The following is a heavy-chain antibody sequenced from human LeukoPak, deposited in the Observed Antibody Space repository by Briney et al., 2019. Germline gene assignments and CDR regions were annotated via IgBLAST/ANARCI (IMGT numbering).Heavy chain of an antibody. V-gene: IGHV3-9*01. CDR2: YTWNSGTI. D-gene: IGHD3-10*01. CDR1: EITFADYA. CDR3: AKGLWFGEFHPFDY. J-gene: IGHJ4*02. Sequence: GGPLRLSCAAPEITFADYATHGGPRAPGKGLKWGSGYTWNSGTIGCADSEKDRFTISRDNVKNSLYLQRNRLRAEDTVLYYCAKGLWFGEFHPFDYWGQGTLVTVSS.